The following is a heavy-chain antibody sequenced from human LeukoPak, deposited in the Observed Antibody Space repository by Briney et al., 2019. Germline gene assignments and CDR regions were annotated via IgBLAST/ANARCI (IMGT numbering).Heavy chain of an antibody. Sequence: SETLSLTCAVYGGSFSGYYWSWIRQPPGKGLEWIGEINHSGSTNHNPSLKSRVTISVDTSKNQFSLKLSSVTAADTAVYYCARVYYDILTGYSRGRYFDYWGQGTLVTVSS. CDR1: GGSFSGYY. J-gene: IGHJ4*02. V-gene: IGHV4-34*01. CDR3: ARVYYDILTGYSRGRYFDY. D-gene: IGHD3-9*01. CDR2: INHSGST.